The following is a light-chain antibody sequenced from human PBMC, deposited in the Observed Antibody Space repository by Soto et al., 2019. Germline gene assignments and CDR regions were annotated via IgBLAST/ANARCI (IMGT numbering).Light chain of an antibody. Sequence: IHMTQSPSSLSASVGDSVTITCRTSQGINYYLAWYQQKPGKAPNLLIYSASTLQSGVPSRFSGSGSGTEFTLTISSLQPEDIATYYCQKYNSVPPTFGQGTKVDIK. CDR1: QGINYY. CDR3: QKYNSVPPT. J-gene: IGKJ1*01. V-gene: IGKV1-27*01. CDR2: SAS.